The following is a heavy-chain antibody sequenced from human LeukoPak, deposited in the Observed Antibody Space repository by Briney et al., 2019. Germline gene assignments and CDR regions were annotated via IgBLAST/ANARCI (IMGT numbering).Heavy chain of an antibody. CDR2: IIPIFGTA. D-gene: IGHD2-15*01. J-gene: IGHJ4*02. CDR3: ARGYCSGGSCQIPFDY. CDR1: GGTFSSYA. V-gene: IGHV1-69*13. Sequence: SVNVSCTASGGTFSSYAISWVRQAPGQGLEWMGWIIPIFGTANYAQKFQGRVTITADESTSTAYMELSSLRSEDTAVYYCARGYCSGGSCQIPFDYWGQGTLVTVSS.